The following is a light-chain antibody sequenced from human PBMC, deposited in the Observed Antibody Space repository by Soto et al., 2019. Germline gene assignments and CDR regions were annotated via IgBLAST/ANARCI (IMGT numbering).Light chain of an antibody. CDR2: GAS. CDR3: KQYNNCPPYT. V-gene: IGKV3-15*01. J-gene: IGKJ2*01. CDR1: QSVSSN. Sequence: EIVMTQSPATLSVSPGERATLSCRASQSVSSNLAWYQQKPGQAPRLLIYGASTRATGIPARFSGSGSGTEFTLTISSLQSEDFAVYYCKQYNNCPPYTFGQGTKLEIK.